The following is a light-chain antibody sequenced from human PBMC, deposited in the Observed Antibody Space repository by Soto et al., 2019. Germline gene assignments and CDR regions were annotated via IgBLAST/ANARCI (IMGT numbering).Light chain of an antibody. CDR2: GTS. CDR3: QQYNNWPLT. J-gene: IGKJ4*01. V-gene: IGKV3-15*01. Sequence: EIVMTQSPATLSVSPGERATLSCRASQSVYSNLAWYQQKPGQAPRLLIYGTSTRATGIPARFSGSGSGTEFSLTISSLQSEDFAVYYCQQYNNWPLTFRVGTKVEIK. CDR1: QSVYSN.